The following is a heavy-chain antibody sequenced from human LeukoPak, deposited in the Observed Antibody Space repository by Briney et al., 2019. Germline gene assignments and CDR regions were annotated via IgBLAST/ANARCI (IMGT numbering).Heavy chain of an antibody. D-gene: IGHD5-18*01. CDR2: IRSKGNSYAT. J-gene: IGHJ4*02. Sequence: GGSLRLSCAASGFSFSDSTIHWVRQASGTGLEWVARIRSKGNSYATSYAASVKGRFTIFRDDSKNTAYLQINSLKTEDSAIYYCTARSDTYGHFDYWGQGTLVTVSS. CDR1: GFSFSDST. CDR3: TARSDTYGHFDY. V-gene: IGHV3-73*01.